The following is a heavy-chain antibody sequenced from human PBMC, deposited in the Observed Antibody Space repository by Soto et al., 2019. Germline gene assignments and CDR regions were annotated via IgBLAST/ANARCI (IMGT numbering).Heavy chain of an antibody. CDR3: ARDHNFGFILYAMDV. Sequence: GASVTVSCKACGYTFPRYSMHWVRQAPGEGREWMGIINPSSGRTSYAQNFQGRVTMTSDTSTSIVYMEMSSLKSEDTAVYYCARDHNFGFILYAMDVWGQGTTVTV. J-gene: IGHJ6*02. CDR2: INPSSGRT. CDR1: GYTFPRYS. V-gene: IGHV1-46*01. D-gene: IGHD2-15*01.